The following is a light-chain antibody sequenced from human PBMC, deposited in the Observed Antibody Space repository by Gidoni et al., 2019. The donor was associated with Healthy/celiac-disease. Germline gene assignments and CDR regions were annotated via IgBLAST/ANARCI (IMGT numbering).Light chain of an antibody. CDR1: SSNIGSNT. V-gene: IGLV1-44*01. Sequence: QSVLTQPPSASGTTGQRVTSSCSGSSSNIGSNTVNWYQQLPGTAPKLLIYSNNQRPSGVPDRFSGSKSGTSASLAISGLQSEDEADYYCAAWDDSLHGHVFGTGTKVTVL. CDR3: AAWDDSLHGHV. CDR2: SNN. J-gene: IGLJ1*01.